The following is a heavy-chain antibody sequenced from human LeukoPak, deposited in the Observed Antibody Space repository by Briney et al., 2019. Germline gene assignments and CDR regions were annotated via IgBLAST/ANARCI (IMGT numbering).Heavy chain of an antibody. J-gene: IGHJ3*02. CDR3: ARPGGYGGNGGPFDI. Sequence: SETLSLTCAVYGGSFSGYYWSWIRQPPGKGLEWIGEINHSGSTNYNPSLKSRVTISVDTSKNQFSLKLSSVTAADTAVYYCARPGGYGGNGGPFDIWGQGTMVTVPS. CDR2: INHSGST. V-gene: IGHV4-34*01. CDR1: GGSFSGYY. D-gene: IGHD4-23*01.